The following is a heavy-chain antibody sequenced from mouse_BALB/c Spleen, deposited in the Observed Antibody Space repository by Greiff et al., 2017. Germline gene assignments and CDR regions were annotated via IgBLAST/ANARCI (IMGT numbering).Heavy chain of an antibody. D-gene: IGHD2-4*01. CDR1: GFTFSDYY. CDR3: ARDPYYDYDEAMDY. V-gene: IGHV5-4*02. Sequence: EVQRVESGGGLVKPGGSLKLSCAASGFTFSDYYMYWVRQTPEKRLEWVATISDGGSYTYYPDSVKGRFTISRDNAKNNLYLQMSSLKSEDTAMYYCARDPYYDYDEAMDYWGQGTSVTVSS. J-gene: IGHJ4*01. CDR2: ISDGGSYT.